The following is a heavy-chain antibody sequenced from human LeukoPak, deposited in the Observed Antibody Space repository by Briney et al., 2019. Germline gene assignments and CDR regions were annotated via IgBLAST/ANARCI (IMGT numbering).Heavy chain of an antibody. D-gene: IGHD2-21*02. J-gene: IGHJ4*02. CDR3: ARAVRLRSSHIDY. V-gene: IGHV4-34*01. Sequence: PSETLSLTCAVYGGSFSGYYWSWIRQPPGKGLEWIGEINHSGSTNYNPSLKSRVTISVDTSKNQFSLKLSSVTAADTAVYYCARAVRLRSSHIDYWGQGTLVTVSS. CDR2: INHSGST. CDR1: GGSFSGYY.